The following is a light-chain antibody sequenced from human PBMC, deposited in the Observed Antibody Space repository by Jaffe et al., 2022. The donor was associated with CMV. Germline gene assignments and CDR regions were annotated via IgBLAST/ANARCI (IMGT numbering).Light chain of an antibody. CDR2: DVT. CDR3: SSYTSSTTLWV. J-gene: IGLJ3*02. Sequence: QSALTQPASVSGSPGQSITISCTGTSSDVGRYNYVSWYQQHPGKAPKLMIYDVTNRPSGVSNRFSGSKSGNTASLTISGLQAEDEADYYCSSYTSSTTLWVFGGGTKVTVL. V-gene: IGLV2-14*03. CDR1: SSDVGRYNY.